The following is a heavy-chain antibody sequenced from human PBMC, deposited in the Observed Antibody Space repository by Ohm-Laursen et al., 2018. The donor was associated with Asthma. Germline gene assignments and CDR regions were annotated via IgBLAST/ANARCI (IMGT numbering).Heavy chain of an antibody. D-gene: IGHD3/OR15-3a*01. V-gene: IGHV3-30-3*01. CDR3: ARDVMDWYSPALDF. J-gene: IGHJ4*02. Sequence: SLRLSCAASGFSFRSYAMHWVRQAPGKGLEWLAVISYDSSLKYYADSVNGRFTISRDDFKSTLYLQMNSLRADDTALYYCARDVMDWYSPALDFWGQGALVTVSS. CDR1: GFSFRSYA. CDR2: ISYDSSLK.